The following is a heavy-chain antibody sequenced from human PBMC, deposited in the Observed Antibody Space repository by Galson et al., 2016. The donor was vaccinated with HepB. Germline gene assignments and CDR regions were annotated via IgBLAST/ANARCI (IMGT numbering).Heavy chain of an antibody. CDR1: GFTFSTYT. V-gene: IGHV3-21*01. D-gene: IGHD3-3*01. Sequence: SLRLSCAASGFTFSTYTMSWVRQAPGQGLEWVSSISSSGTYISYAGSMKGRFTTSRDSAKNSLYLQMNSLRVEDTAVYYCARDGSHDFWSGYFPDKTKKNHPFDVWGKGPRSPSPQ. CDR3: ARDGSHDFWSGYFPDKTKKNHPFDV. CDR2: ISSSGTYI. J-gene: IGHJ6*04.